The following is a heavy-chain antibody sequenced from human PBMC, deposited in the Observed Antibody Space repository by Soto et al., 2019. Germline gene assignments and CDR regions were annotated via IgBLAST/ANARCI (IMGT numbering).Heavy chain of an antibody. J-gene: IGHJ4*01. Sequence: HLQLQESGPGLVKPSETLSLTCAVTGASITRGGFHWGWIRQSPGQGLEWIGSLYSGSTYYNPSLKSRGTISADTSKNDFSLRLTSVTAADTAVYYCARRGSGHTFDYWGQEPWSPSP. D-gene: IGHD3-10*01. V-gene: IGHV4-39*02. CDR1: GASITRGGFH. CDR2: LYSGST. CDR3: ARRGSGHTFDY.